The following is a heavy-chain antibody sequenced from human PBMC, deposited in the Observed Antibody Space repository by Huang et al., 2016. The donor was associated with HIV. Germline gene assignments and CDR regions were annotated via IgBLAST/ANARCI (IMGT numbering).Heavy chain of an antibody. V-gene: IGHV1-69*11. D-gene: IGHD3-22*01. J-gene: IGHJ4*02. CDR3: ATVEYYDASGPQRGYFDN. CDR2: NIPTLGTA. Sequence: QVQLVQSGAEVKKPGSSVKVSCKASGGSFRNFAIGWVRQAPGQGLEWMGRNIPTLGTAKYEGNFQNRVTITADESTNSSYMDLSSLRSEDTAVYYCATVEYYDASGPQRGYFDNWGQGTVVTVSS. CDR1: GGSFRNFA.